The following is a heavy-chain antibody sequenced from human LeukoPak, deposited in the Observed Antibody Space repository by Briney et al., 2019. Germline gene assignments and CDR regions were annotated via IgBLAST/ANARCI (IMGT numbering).Heavy chain of an antibody. CDR3: TTKVIRGNSGDDYDD. J-gene: IGHJ4*02. CDR1: GFTFGDYA. V-gene: IGHV3-30*04. Sequence: GGSLRLSCTASGFTFGDYAMSWVRQAPGKGLEWVALISSDGNDKLYGDSVRGRFTISRDDSKSTLYLRMNSLRAEDTAVYYCTTKVIRGNSGDDYDDWGQGTLVTVSS. CDR2: ISSDGNDK. D-gene: IGHD5-12*01.